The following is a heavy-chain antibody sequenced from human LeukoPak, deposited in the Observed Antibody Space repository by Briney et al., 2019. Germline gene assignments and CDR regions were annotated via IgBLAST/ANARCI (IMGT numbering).Heavy chain of an antibody. CDR1: GDSVSSNSAA. D-gene: IGHD2-15*01. J-gene: IGHJ5*02. V-gene: IGHV6-1*01. Sequence: SQTLSLTCAISGDSVSSNSAAWNWIRQSPSRGLEWLGRTYYRSKWYNDYAVSVKSRITINPDTSKNQFSLQLNSVTPEDTAVYYCARDRPCGSGGSCYVSFDWFDPWGQGTLVTVSS. CDR3: ARDRPCGSGGSCYVSFDWFDP. CDR2: TYYRSKWYN.